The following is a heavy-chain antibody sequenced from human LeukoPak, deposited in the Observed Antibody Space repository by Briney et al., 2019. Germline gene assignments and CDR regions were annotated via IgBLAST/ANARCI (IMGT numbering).Heavy chain of an antibody. CDR1: GFTFSSYW. V-gene: IGHV3-7*01. J-gene: IGHJ5*02. D-gene: IGHD2-2*01. Sequence: GGSLRLSCAPSGFTFSSYWMSWVRQAPGKGLDWVANIKQDGSEKYYVDSVKGRFTISRDNAKNSLYLQMNSLRAEDTAVYYCARDDCSSISCYHNWFDPWGQGTLVTVSS. CDR2: IKQDGSEK. CDR3: ARDDCSSISCYHNWFDP.